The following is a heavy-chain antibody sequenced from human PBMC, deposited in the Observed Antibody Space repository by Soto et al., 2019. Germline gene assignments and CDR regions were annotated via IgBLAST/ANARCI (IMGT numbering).Heavy chain of an antibody. CDR2: ISSSSSYI. V-gene: IGHV3-21*01. Sequence: GGSLRLSCAASGFTFSSYSMNWVRQAPGKGLEWVSSISSSSSYIYYADSVKGRFTISRDNAKNSLYLQMNSLRAEDTAVYYCARVAVADPYYYYYGMDVWGQGTTVTVSS. CDR3: ARVAVADPYYYYYGMDV. J-gene: IGHJ6*02. CDR1: GFTFSSYS. D-gene: IGHD6-19*01.